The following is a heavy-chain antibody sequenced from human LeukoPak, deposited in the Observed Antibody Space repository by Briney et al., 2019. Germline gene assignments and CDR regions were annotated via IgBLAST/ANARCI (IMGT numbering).Heavy chain of an antibody. CDR2: IYSGGST. Sequence: PGGSLRLSCAASGFTVSSNYTSWVRQAPGKGLEWVSVIYSGGSTYYADSVKGRFTISRDNSKNTLYLQMNSLRAEDTAVYYCARGGYSTLRTVWGQGTLVTVSS. J-gene: IGHJ4*02. D-gene: IGHD4-11*01. CDR1: GFTVSSNY. V-gene: IGHV3-53*01. CDR3: ARGGYSTLRTV.